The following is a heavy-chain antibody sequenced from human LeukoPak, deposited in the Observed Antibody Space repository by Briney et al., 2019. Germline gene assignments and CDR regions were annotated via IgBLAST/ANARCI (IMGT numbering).Heavy chain of an antibody. CDR2: ISSSSSYI. V-gene: IGHV3-21*01. J-gene: IGHJ4*02. CDR3: ARDPGATTGY. Sequence: GGSLRLSCAASGFTFSSYSMNWVRQAPGKGLEWVSSISSSSSYIYYADSVKGRFTIARDNAKNSLYLQMNSLRAEDTAVYYCARDPGATTGYWGQGTLVTVSS. D-gene: IGHD1-26*01. CDR1: GFTFSSYS.